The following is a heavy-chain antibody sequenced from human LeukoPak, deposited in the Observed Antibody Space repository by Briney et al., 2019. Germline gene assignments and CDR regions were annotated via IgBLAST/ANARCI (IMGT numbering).Heavy chain of an antibody. D-gene: IGHD3-22*01. CDR2: IKKKTDRRTT. CDR1: GFTFPNAW. J-gene: IGHJ1*01. CDR3: VTDGGQLPYYFTY. Sequence: PGGSLRLSCAASGFTFPNAWIYWVRQAPGKGLEWVGRIKKKTDRRTTDYSAPVEGRFTISRDDSRNTVYLQMDSLKTEDTAMYYRVTDGGQLPYYFTYWGQGTLVTVSS. V-gene: IGHV3-15*01.